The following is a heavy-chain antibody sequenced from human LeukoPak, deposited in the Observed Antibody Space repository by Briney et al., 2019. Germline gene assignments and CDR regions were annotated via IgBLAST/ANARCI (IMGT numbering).Heavy chain of an antibody. D-gene: IGHD2-21*02. Sequence: GGSLRLSCVASGFTFRLFGMHWVRQAPGKGLEWVSFIRFDGSNTYHADSVKGRFTISRDNSKNTLYLQMDSLTSADTAVYYCAKVKTDILIPDSWGQGTLVTVSS. CDR2: IRFDGSNT. V-gene: IGHV3-30*02. J-gene: IGHJ4*02. CDR3: AKVKTDILIPDS. CDR1: GFTFRLFG.